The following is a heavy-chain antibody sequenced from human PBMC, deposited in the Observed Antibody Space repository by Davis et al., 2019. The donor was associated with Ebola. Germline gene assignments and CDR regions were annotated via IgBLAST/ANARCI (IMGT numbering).Heavy chain of an antibody. CDR1: GFTFSSYW. D-gene: IGHD6-19*01. Sequence: GGSLRLSCAASGFTFSSYWMHWVRQAPGKGLEWVSAISGSGGSTYYADSVKGRFTISRDNSKNTLYLQMNSLRAEDTAVYYCARDLYNSGADYWGQGTLVTVSS. V-gene: IGHV3-23*01. J-gene: IGHJ4*02. CDR3: ARDLYNSGADY. CDR2: ISGSGGST.